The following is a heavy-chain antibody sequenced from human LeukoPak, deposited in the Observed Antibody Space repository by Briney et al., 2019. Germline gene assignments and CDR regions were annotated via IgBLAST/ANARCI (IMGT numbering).Heavy chain of an antibody. CDR2: IYPGDSDT. D-gene: IGHD6-13*01. CDR1: GYSFTNYW. V-gene: IGHV5-51*01. J-gene: IGHJ6*02. CDR3: ARHEVAAAGSYYYGMDV. Sequence: GESLKISCKGSGYSFTNYWIGWVRQMPGKGLEWMGIIYPGDSDTRYSPSFQGQVTISADKSISTAYLQWSSLKASDTAMYYCARHEVAAAGSYYYGMDVWGQGTTVTVSS.